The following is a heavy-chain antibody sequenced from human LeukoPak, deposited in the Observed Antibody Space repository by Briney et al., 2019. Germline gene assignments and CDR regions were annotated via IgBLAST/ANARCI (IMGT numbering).Heavy chain of an antibody. J-gene: IGHJ4*02. CDR3: ARERARGLLDY. Sequence: SETLSLTGTVSGGSISSYYWSWIRQPAGKGLEGVGRISPSGSTNYNPSLKSRVTMSVDTSKTQFSLKLSSVPAADTAVYYCARERARGLLDYWGQGPLVTVSS. CDR2: ISPSGST. D-gene: IGHD2-21*02. V-gene: IGHV4-4*07. CDR1: GGSISSYY.